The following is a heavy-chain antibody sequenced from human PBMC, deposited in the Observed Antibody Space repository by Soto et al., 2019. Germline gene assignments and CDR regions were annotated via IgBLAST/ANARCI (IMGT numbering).Heavy chain of an antibody. Sequence: ASVKVSCKASGYTFTGYCMHWVRQAPGQGLEWMGWINPNSGGTNYAQKFQGRVTMTRDTSISTAYMELSRLRSDDTAVYYCARVRYSGKLYYYYGMDVWGQGTTVTVPS. D-gene: IGHD1-26*01. CDR2: INPNSGGT. J-gene: IGHJ6*02. CDR3: ARVRYSGKLYYYYGMDV. CDR1: GYTFTGYC. V-gene: IGHV1-2*02.